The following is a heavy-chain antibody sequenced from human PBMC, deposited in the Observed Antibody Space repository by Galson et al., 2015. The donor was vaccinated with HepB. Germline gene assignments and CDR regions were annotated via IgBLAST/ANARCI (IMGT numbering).Heavy chain of an antibody. CDR2: ISSSSGTI. D-gene: IGHD6-19*01. Sequence: SLRLSCAASGFTFSSYSMNWVRQAPGKGLEWVSYISSSSGTIYYADSVKGRFTISRDNAKNSLYLQMNSLRAEDTAVYYCVRQWLVPGYYGMDVWGQGTTVTVSS. J-gene: IGHJ6*02. V-gene: IGHV3-48*04. CDR3: VRQWLVPGYYGMDV. CDR1: GFTFSSYS.